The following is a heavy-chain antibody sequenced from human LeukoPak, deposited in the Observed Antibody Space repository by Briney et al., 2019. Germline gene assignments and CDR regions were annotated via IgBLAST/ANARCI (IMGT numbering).Heavy chain of an antibody. CDR3: ARRRSYSHHRFDP. J-gene: IGHJ5*02. Sequence: SSETLSLTCAVYGGSFSGYYWSWIRQPPGKGLEWIGEINHSGSTNYNPSLKSRVTISVDTSKNQFSLKLSSVTAADTAVYYRARRRSYSHHRFDPWGQGTLVTVSS. CDR1: GGSFSGYY. CDR2: INHSGST. V-gene: IGHV4-34*01. D-gene: IGHD1-26*01.